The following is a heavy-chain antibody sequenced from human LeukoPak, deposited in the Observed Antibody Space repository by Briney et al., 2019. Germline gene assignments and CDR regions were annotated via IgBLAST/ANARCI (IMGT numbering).Heavy chain of an antibody. CDR1: GFTFSSYE. Sequence: GGSLRLSCAASGFTFSSYEMNWVRQAPGKGLEWVSYISSSGSTIYYADSVKGRFTISRDNAKNSLYLQMNSLRAEDTAVYYCARAHFHAFDIWGQGTMVTVSS. CDR2: ISSSGSTI. V-gene: IGHV3-48*03. D-gene: IGHD3-3*02. J-gene: IGHJ3*02. CDR3: ARAHFHAFDI.